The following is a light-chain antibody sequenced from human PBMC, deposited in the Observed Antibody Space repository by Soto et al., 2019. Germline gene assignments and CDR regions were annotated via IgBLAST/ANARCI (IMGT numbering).Light chain of an antibody. CDR1: QSITSS. J-gene: IGKJ2*01. CDR2: YAS. Sequence: DIQMTQSPSSLSASVGDRVIITCRASQSITSSVSWFQQKAGKAPKLLIYYASDLETGVPSRFSGSGSGTDFTLTISTLQAEDFATYFCQQTFSTPYTFGQGTKVEI. CDR3: QQTFSTPYT. V-gene: IGKV1-39*01.